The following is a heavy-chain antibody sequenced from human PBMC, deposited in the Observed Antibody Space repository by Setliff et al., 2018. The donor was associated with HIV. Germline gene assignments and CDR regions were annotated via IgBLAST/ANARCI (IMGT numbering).Heavy chain of an antibody. D-gene: IGHD6-13*01. CDR3: ARGVAAAGMLMDV. CDR1: GVSTSIHY. V-gene: IGHV4-4*07. J-gene: IGHJ6*03. Sequence: SETLSLTCTVSGVSTSIHYWVWIRQPAGRGLEWIGRIHTSDTTRYNPSLQSRVAMSGDTSKNQFSLKLTSVSAADTAVYYCARGVAAAGMLMDVWGKGTTVTVSS. CDR2: IHTSDTT.